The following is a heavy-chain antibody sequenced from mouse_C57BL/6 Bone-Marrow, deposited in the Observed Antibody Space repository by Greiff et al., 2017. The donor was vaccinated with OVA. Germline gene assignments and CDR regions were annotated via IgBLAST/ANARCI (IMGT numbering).Heavy chain of an antibody. CDR2: IYPRDGST. V-gene: IGHV1-78*01. CDR3: ARGRYYGSSPGWFAY. Sequence: QVQLQQSDAELVKPGASVKISCKVSGYTFTDHTIHWMKQRPEQGLAWIGYIYPRDGSTKYNEKFKGKATLTADKSSSTAYMQLNSLTSEDSAVYFCARGRYYGSSPGWFAYWGQGTLVTVSA. CDR1: GYTFTDHT. D-gene: IGHD1-1*01. J-gene: IGHJ3*01.